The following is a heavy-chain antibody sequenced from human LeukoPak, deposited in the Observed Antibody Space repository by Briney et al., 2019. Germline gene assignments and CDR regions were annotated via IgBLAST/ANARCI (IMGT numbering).Heavy chain of an antibody. CDR1: GYTFINYW. CDR3: ARLLTGDDAFDI. Sequence: GESLKISCQGSGYTFINYWISWVRQMPGKGLEWVGRIDPTDSYTNYSPSFQGHVSTSADKSISTAYLQWSSLKGSDTAMYYCARLLTGDDAFDIWGQGTMVTVSS. J-gene: IGHJ3*02. CDR2: IDPTDSYT. V-gene: IGHV5-10-1*01. D-gene: IGHD7-27*01.